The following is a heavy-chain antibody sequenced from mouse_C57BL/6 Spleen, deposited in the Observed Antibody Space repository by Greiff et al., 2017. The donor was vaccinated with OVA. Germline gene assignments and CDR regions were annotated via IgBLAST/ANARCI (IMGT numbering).Heavy chain of an antibody. J-gene: IGHJ2*01. CDR2: ISSGGSYT. V-gene: IGHV5-6*01. CDR3: ARHSNSFDY. D-gene: IGHD1-1*01. CDR1: GFTFSSYG. Sequence: EVQLQESGGDLVKPGGSLKLSCAASGFTFSSYGMSWVRQTPDKRLEWVATISSGGSYTYYPDSVKGRFTISRDNAKNTLYLQMSSLKSEDTAMYYCARHSNSFDYWGQGTTLTVSS.